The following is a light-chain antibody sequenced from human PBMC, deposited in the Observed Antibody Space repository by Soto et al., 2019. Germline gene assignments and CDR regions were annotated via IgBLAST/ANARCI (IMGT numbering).Light chain of an antibody. CDR2: WAS. CDR3: QQYYTTPRT. Sequence: DILVSQSPDSLAVSLGERATINCKSSQSVLYSSNNKNYLNWYQQKPGQPPKLIIYWASARESGVPDRFSGSGSGTDFTLTISSLQAEDVAVYCCQQYYTTPRTFGQGTKVEIK. V-gene: IGKV4-1*01. CDR1: QSVLYSSNNKNY. J-gene: IGKJ1*01.